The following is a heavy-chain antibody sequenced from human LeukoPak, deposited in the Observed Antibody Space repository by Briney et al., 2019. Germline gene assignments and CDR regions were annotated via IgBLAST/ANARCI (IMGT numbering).Heavy chain of an antibody. CDR3: ARDHSSSWYGFYSWFDP. V-gene: IGHV3-21*01. Sequence: GGSLRLSCAASGFTFSSYSMNWVRQAPGKGLEWVSSISSSSSYIYYADSVKGRFTISRDNAKNSLYLQMNSLRAEDTAVYYCARDHSSSWYGFYSWFDPWGQGTLVTVSS. CDR2: ISSSSSYI. J-gene: IGHJ5*02. D-gene: IGHD6-13*01. CDR1: GFTFSSYS.